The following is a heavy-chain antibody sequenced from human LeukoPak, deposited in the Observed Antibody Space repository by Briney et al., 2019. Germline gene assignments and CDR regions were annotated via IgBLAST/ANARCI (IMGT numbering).Heavy chain of an antibody. J-gene: IGHJ4*02. CDR1: GFTFSSYS. D-gene: IGHD3-10*01. CDR3: ARMPAVRGVIYFDY. CDR2: ISSSSSYI. Sequence: PGGSLRLSCAASGFTFSSYSMNWVRQAPGKGLEWVSSISSSSSYIYYADSVKSRFTISRDNAKNSLYLQMNSLRAEDTAVYYCARMPAVRGVIYFDYWGQGTLVTVSS. V-gene: IGHV3-21*01.